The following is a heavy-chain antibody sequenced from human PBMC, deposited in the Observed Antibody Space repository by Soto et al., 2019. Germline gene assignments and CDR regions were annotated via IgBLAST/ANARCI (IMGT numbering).Heavy chain of an antibody. CDR1: GFTFSSYG. Sequence: QVQLVESGGGVVQPGRSLGLSCAASGFTFSSYGMHWVRQAPGKGLEWLAIIWYDGTNEDYADSVKGRFTISRDNSKNTLYLQTNRLRTENTAVYYCVRDLGNESDYWGQGTLVTVSS. V-gene: IGHV3-33*01. J-gene: IGHJ4*02. CDR2: IWYDGTNE. CDR3: VRDLGNESDY. D-gene: IGHD1-1*01.